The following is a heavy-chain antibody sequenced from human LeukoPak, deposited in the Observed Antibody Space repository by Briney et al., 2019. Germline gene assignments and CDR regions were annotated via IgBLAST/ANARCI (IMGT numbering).Heavy chain of an antibody. V-gene: IGHV4-39*02. CDR3: AKDRVAVAGTTFDY. D-gene: IGHD6-19*01. CDR1: GGSISSGSYC. Sequence: SETLSLTCTVSGGSISSGSYCWGWIRQPPGKGLEWIGSMYYSGSTYNNPSLKSRVTISVNTSKNQFSLKLSSVTAADTAVYYCAKDRVAVAGTTFDYWGQGTLVTVSS. CDR2: MYYSGST. J-gene: IGHJ4*02.